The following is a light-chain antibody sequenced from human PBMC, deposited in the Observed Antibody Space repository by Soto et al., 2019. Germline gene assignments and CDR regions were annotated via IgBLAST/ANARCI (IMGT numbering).Light chain of an antibody. CDR1: QSVSSY. CDR2: DAS. Sequence: EIVLTQSPATLSLSPGVRATLSCRASQSVSSYLAWYQQKPGQAPRLLIYDASNRATDIPARFSGSGSGTDFTLTISSLEPEDFAVYYCQQRNNWPLAITFGQGTRLEIK. V-gene: IGKV3-11*01. J-gene: IGKJ5*01. CDR3: QQRNNWPLAIT.